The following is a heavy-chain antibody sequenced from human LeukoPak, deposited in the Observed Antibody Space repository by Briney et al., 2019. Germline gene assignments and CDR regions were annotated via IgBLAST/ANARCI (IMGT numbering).Heavy chain of an antibody. J-gene: IGHJ4*02. CDR2: INPNSGGT. CDR3: ARGHDSSSLYSPHDY. CDR1: GYTFTGYY. D-gene: IGHD6-13*01. Sequence: ASVKVSCKASGYTFTGYYMHWVRQAPGQGLEWMGWINPNSGGTNSAQKFQGGVTMTRDTSINTAYMELNRLRSDDTAVYYCARGHDSSSLYSPHDYWGQGTLVTVSS. V-gene: IGHV1-2*02.